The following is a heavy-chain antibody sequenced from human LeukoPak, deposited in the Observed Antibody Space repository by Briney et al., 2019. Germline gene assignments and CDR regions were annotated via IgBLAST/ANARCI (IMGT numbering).Heavy chain of an antibody. D-gene: IGHD3-22*01. J-gene: IGHJ1*01. Sequence: SETLSLTCTVAGGSISSYYCSRIRQPAGKGLEWIGAIYYSGRPYYSPSLKSRVTMSVDPSNNQFSLNLRSVTAADTAVYYCARRRYYDGSGLEWGQGTLLSVSS. V-gene: IGHV4-59*04. CDR1: GGSISSYY. CDR3: ARRRYYDGSGLE. CDR2: IYYSGRP.